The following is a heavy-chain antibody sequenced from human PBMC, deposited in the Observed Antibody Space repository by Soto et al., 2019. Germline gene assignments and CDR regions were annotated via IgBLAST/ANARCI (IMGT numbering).Heavy chain of an antibody. Sequence: SETLSLTCAVYGGSFSGYSWSWIRQPPGKGLEWIGEIFLGGSTNYSPSLKSRVTISVDTSKNHFSLELSSVTAADTAVYYCARPHYDSNTFYYYFDYWGQGTLVTVSS. V-gene: IGHV4-34*12. J-gene: IGHJ4*02. CDR2: IFLGGST. CDR3: ARPHYDSNTFYYYFDY. D-gene: IGHD3-22*01. CDR1: GGSFSGYS.